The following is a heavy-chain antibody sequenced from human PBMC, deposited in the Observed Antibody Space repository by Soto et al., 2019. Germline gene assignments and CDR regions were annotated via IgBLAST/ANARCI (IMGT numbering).Heavy chain of an antibody. D-gene: IGHD6-6*01. CDR2: ISYDGSNQ. Sequence: QVQLVESGGGVVQPGRSLRLSCAASGFTFSIHGMHWVRQAPGKGLEWVAVISYDGSNQYYADSVKGRFTISRDNSKNTVYLQMNHLRAEDTPVYYCAKDRGQQLFRPYGMDVWGQGTTVTVSS. J-gene: IGHJ6*02. V-gene: IGHV3-30*18. CDR3: AKDRGQQLFRPYGMDV. CDR1: GFTFSIHG.